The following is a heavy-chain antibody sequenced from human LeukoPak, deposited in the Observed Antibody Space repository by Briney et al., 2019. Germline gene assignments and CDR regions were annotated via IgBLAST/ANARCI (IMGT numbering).Heavy chain of an antibody. CDR3: ARRRSGYSYGL. J-gene: IGHJ4*02. CDR2: IYTSGST. Sequence: SQTLSLTCTVSGGSISSGTYYWSWIRQPAGKGLEWIGRIYTSGSTNYNPSLKSRVTISVDTSKNQFSLKLSSVTAADTAVYYCARRRSGYSYGLWGQGTLVTVSS. CDR1: GGSISSGTYY. V-gene: IGHV4-61*02. D-gene: IGHD5-18*01.